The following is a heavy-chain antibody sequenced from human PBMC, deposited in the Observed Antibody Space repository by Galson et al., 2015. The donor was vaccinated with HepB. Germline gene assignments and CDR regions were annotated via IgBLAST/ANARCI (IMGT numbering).Heavy chain of an antibody. V-gene: IGHV4-59*13. CDR3: ARGFDAWGWVDP. Sequence: LSLTCTVSGGSISTYYWTWIRQPPGKALEWIGYIYYTGDTKSNPSLKSRVTISLDTSNNQFSLSLRSVTAADTAVYYCARGFDAWGWVDPWGQGKLVTVSS. CDR1: GGSISTYY. CDR2: IYYTGDT. J-gene: IGHJ5*02. D-gene: IGHD7-27*01.